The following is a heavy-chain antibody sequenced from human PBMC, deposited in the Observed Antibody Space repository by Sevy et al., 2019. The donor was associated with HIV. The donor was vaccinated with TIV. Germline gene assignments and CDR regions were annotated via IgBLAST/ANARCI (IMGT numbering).Heavy chain of an antibody. D-gene: IGHD2-15*01. CDR3: ASRGYCGGGSCYSGPNDY. J-gene: IGHJ4*02. CDR2: IKQDGSEK. CDR1: GFTFSSYW. Sequence: GGSLRLSCAASGFTFSSYWMSWVRQAPGKGLEWVANIKQDGSEKYYVDSVKGRFTISRDNAKNSLFLQMNSLRDEDTAVYYCASRGYCGGGSCYSGPNDYWGQGTLVTVSS. V-gene: IGHV3-7*01.